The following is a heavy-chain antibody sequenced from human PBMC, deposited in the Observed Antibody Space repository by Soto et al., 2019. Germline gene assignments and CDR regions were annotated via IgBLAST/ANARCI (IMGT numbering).Heavy chain of an antibody. CDR1: GFTFSTYA. V-gene: IGHV3-23*01. D-gene: IGHD3-22*01. J-gene: IGHJ4*02. CDR3: AKRDSSDNYPYYLDY. Sequence: GGSLRLSCAASGFTFSTYAMSWVRQAPGGGLEWVSAISGGGGSTYYADYVKGRFTISRDNSKNTLYLQMSSLRAEDAAVYYCAKRDSSDNYPYYLDYWGQGTQVTVSS. CDR2: ISGGGGST.